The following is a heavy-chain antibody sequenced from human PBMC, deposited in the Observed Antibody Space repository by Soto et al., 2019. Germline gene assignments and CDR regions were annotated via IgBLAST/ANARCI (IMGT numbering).Heavy chain of an antibody. CDR1: GGSITNYL. CDR2: IYYSGTT. D-gene: IGHD2-2*01. J-gene: IGHJ6*02. Sequence: SGTLSLTSTVSGGSITNYLWSWILQSPGTGLAWVAYIYYSGTTNYNPSLRGRITLSVDTSKNQFSLKLTSVTAAETAVYYWARAVYCTTANCWDDVHFYNIDVWGQGTAVTVSS. CDR3: ARAVYCTTANCWDDVHFYNIDV. V-gene: IGHV4-59*12.